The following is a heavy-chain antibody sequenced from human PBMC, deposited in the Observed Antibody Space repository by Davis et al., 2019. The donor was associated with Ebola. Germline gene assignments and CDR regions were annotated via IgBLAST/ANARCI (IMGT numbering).Heavy chain of an antibody. V-gene: IGHV4-59*01. CDR1: GSAIDSYY. D-gene: IGHD3-22*01. CDR3: ARTRITRIQDV. CDR2: VYSRGSP. Sequence: MPSETLSLTCTVSGSAIDSYYWSWIREIPGKGLEWMGYVYSRGSPDYNASLRGRISISVDMSKSQVYLQLTSVTAADTAIYYCARTRITRIQDVWGQGTLVTVSS. J-gene: IGHJ4*02.